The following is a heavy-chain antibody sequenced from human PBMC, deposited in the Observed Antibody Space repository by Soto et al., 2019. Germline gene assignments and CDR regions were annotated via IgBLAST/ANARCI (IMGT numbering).Heavy chain of an antibody. D-gene: IGHD3-10*01. CDR2: TYYRSRWYS. Sequence: SQALSLLCVGSRDPVSSNNDAWNWVRQSPKRGLEWLGRTYYRSRWYSDYAVSVRSRIDINAYTSRNQVSLQLNSVNPEDTAVYSCARSGEDPDYYYSGMEVWGQGTTVTVSS. CDR3: ARSGEDPDYYYSGMEV. J-gene: IGHJ6*02. CDR1: RDPVSSNNDA. V-gene: IGHV6-1*01.